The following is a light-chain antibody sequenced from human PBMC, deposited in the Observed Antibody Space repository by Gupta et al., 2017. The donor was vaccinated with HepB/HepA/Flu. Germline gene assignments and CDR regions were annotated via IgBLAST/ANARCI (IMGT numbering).Light chain of an antibody. V-gene: IGLV7-46*01. J-gene: IGLJ2*01. CDR1: TGVVTSGHF. Sequence: QAVVTQEPSLTVSPGGTVTLTCGSSTGVVTSGHFPHWYQQKPGQAPRALIYDTDNKLSLTPARLSGSLLGGKAALTLSGAQPEDEAEYYCSLYYGGPLVFGGGTKLTVL. CDR3: SLYYGGPLV. CDR2: DTD.